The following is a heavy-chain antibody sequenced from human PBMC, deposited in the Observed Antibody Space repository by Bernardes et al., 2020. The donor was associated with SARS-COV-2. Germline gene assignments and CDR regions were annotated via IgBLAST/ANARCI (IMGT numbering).Heavy chain of an antibody. CDR2: INHSGST. D-gene: IGHD4-17*01. CDR3: ARLRLDYGGTSGWSFDR. V-gene: IGHV4-34*01. J-gene: IGHJ2*01. Sequence: TKGKGLEWIGEINHSGSTNYNTSLKSRVTITVDPSKNQFSLKLSSLTAADTAVYDCARLRLDYGGTSGWSFDRWGLGSLVTVSS.